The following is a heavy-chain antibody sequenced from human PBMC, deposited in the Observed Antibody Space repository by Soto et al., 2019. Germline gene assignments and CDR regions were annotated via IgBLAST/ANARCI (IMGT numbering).Heavy chain of an antibody. Sequence: SVKVSCNASGYTFTSYAMHWVRQAPGQRLEWMGWINAGNGNTKYSQKFQGRVTITRDTSASTAYMELSSLRSEDTAVYYCARTLHGSGSYYIYYYYGMDVWAQGTTVTVSS. CDR1: GYTFTSYA. CDR2: INAGNGNT. V-gene: IGHV1-3*01. J-gene: IGHJ6*02. D-gene: IGHD3-10*01. CDR3: ARTLHGSGSYYIYYYYGMDV.